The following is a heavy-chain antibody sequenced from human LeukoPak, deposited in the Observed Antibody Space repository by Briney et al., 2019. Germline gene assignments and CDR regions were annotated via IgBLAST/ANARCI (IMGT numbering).Heavy chain of an antibody. D-gene: IGHD3-22*01. CDR3: ARGGKYYDSSGHAFDI. V-gene: IGHV1-46*01. J-gene: IGHJ3*02. CDR1: GFTFTTYY. CDR2: INPGTSST. Sequence: GASVKVSCKASGFTFTTYYIHWVRQAPGQGLEWMGIINPGTSSTSYAQKFQGRVTITADKSTSTAYMELSSLRSEDTAVYYCARGGKYYDSSGHAFDIWGQGTMVTVSS.